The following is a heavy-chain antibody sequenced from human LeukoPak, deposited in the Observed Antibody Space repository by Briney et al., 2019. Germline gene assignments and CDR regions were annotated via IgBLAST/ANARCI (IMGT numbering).Heavy chain of an antibody. CDR3: ASGRMVRGVTLTYFDY. J-gene: IGHJ4*02. D-gene: IGHD3-10*01. CDR1: GGSFSGYY. CDR2: INHSGST. V-gene: IGHV4-34*01. Sequence: PSETLSLTCAVYGGSFSGYYWSWLRQPPGKGLEWIGEINHSGSTNYNPPLKSRPTISVDTSKNQFSLKLSSVTAADTAVYYCASGRMVRGVTLTYFDYWGQGTLVPVSS.